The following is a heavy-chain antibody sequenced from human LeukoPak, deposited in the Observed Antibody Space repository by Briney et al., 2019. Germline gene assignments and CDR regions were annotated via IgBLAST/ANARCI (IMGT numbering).Heavy chain of an antibody. CDR2: IWSDGSNK. V-gene: IGHV3-33*06. J-gene: IGHJ6*03. CDR3: AKVTKRYYDFWSGYLPPYYYMDV. D-gene: IGHD3-3*01. Sequence: GGSLRLSCAASGFTFSSYGMHWVRQAPGKGLEWVAVIWSDGSNKYYADSVKGRFTISRDNSKNTLYLQMNSLRADDTAVYYFAKVTKRYYDFWSGYLPPYYYMDVWGKGTTVTVSS. CDR1: GFTFSSYG.